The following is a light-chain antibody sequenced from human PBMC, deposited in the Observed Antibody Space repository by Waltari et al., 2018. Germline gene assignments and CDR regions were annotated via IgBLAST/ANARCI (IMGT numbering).Light chain of an antibody. J-gene: IGKJ1*01. CDR3: QHYNSYMWT. V-gene: IGKV1-5*03. Sequence: DIQMTQSPSTLSASVGDRVTITCRASQSISDWLAWYQQKPGKAPKLLIYKTSSLESGVPSRFSGSGSGTEFTLTISSLQPDDFATYYCQHYNSYMWTFGQGTKVEI. CDR1: QSISDW. CDR2: KTS.